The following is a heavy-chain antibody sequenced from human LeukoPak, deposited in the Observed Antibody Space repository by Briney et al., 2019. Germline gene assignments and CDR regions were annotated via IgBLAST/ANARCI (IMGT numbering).Heavy chain of an antibody. J-gene: IGHJ6*02. D-gene: IGHD2-2*01. Sequence: SVKVSCKASGGTFSSYAISWVRQAPGQGLEWMGRIIPILGIANYAQKFQGRVTITADKSTSTAYMELSSLRSEDTAVYYCARAPYCSSTSCSRKDYYYGMDVWGQGTTVTVSS. V-gene: IGHV1-69*04. CDR1: GGTFSSYA. CDR2: IIPILGIA. CDR3: ARAPYCSSTSCSRKDYYYGMDV.